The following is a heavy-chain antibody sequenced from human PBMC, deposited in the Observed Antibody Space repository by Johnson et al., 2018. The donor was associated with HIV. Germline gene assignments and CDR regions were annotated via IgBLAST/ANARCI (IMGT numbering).Heavy chain of an antibody. V-gene: IGHV3-NL1*01. D-gene: IGHD2-15*01. CDR3: ARALRVVVVAATFDAFDI. J-gene: IGHJ3*02. CDR1: GFTFSSYG. Sequence: QVQLVESGGGLVQPGGSLRLSCAASGFTFSSYGMHWVRKAPGKGLEWVSVIYSGGSTYYADSVKGRFTIYRDNSKNTLYLQMGSLRVEDMATYYCARALRVVVVAATFDAFDIWGQGTMVTVSS. CDR2: IYSGGST.